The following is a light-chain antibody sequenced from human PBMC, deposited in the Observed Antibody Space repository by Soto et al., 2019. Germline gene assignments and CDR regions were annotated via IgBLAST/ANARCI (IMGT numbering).Light chain of an antibody. CDR2: EVR. Sequence: QSALTQPASVSGSPGQSITISCIGTSSDIGKYDYVSWYRQHPGEAPKLLIYEVRSRPLGVSDRFSGSKSGNTASLTISGLQPEDEAHYYCSSYRATASQVFGGGTKLTVL. CDR1: SSDIGKYDY. J-gene: IGLJ3*02. CDR3: SSYRATASQV. V-gene: IGLV2-14*01.